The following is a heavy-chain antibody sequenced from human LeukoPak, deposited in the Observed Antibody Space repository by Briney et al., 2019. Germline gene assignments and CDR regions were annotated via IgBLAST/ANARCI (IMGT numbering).Heavy chain of an antibody. V-gene: IGHV1-2*02. CDR1: GYTFTGYY. D-gene: IGHD3-3*01. Sequence: ASVKVSCKASGYTFTGYYMHWVRQAPGQGLEWMGWINPNSGGTNYAQKFQGRVTMTRGTSISTAYMELSRLRSDDTAVYYCARGSNYDFWSGPDNWFDPWGQGTLVTVSS. CDR3: ARGSNYDFWSGPDNWFDP. CDR2: INPNSGGT. J-gene: IGHJ5*02.